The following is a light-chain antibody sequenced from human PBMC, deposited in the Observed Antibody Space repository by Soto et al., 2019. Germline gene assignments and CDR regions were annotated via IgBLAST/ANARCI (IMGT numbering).Light chain of an antibody. V-gene: IGKV3-20*01. Sequence: EIALTQSPGTLSLSPGERATLSCRASQSVSSSYLAWYRQQPGQAPRLLIYGASSRATGIPNRLSGSGYGTDFTHTISRREPEDVAVYYCQQYGSSLPFTFGPGTKVDIK. CDR3: QQYGSSLPFT. CDR1: QSVSSSY. J-gene: IGKJ3*01. CDR2: GAS.